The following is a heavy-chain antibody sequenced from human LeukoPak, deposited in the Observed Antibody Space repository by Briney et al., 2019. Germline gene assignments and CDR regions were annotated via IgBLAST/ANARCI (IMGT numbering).Heavy chain of an antibody. J-gene: IGHJ5*02. CDR3: ARGRFAYYYDSSGYHNWFDP. D-gene: IGHD3-22*01. CDR2: MNPNSGNT. V-gene: IGHV1-8*01. CDR1: GYTFTSYD. Sequence: GASVKVSCKASGYTFTSYDINWVRQATGQGLEWMGWMNPNSGNTGYAQKFQGRVTMTRNTSISTAYMELSSLRSEDTAVYYCARGRFAYYYDSSGYHNWFDPWGQGTLVTVSS.